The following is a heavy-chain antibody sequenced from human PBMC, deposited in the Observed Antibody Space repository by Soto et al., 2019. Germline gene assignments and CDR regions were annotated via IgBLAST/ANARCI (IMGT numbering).Heavy chain of an antibody. V-gene: IGHV3-53*04. D-gene: IGHD2-21*01. CDR1: GFTVSSSY. CDR2: IYSGGST. Sequence: EVQLVESGGGLVQPGGSLRLSCAASGFTVSSSYMSWVREAPGKGLEWVSVIYSGGSTYYAESVKGRFTISRHKSKNTLYLQRNSLRAEDTAGNYCASGLRGDAFDIWGQGTMVTVSS. CDR3: ASGLRGDAFDI. J-gene: IGHJ3*02.